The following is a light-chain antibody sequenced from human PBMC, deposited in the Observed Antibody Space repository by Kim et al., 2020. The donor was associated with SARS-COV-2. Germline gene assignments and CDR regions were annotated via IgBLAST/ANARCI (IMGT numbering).Light chain of an antibody. J-gene: IGKJ2*01. Sequence: SASVGDRVTITCRASQGVSRWVAWYQQKPGKGPNLLIYAASTLHSGVPSRFNGSRSGTDFTLTITSLQPEDFATYYCQQANSLPYTFGQGTKLEI. V-gene: IGKV1-12*01. CDR1: QGVSRW. CDR3: QQANSLPYT. CDR2: AAS.